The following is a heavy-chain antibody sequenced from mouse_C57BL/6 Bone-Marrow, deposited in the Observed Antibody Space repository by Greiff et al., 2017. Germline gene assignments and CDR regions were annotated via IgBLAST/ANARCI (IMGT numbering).Heavy chain of an antibody. CDR3: AWKFLLLREWYFDV. CDR2: IYPGRGST. V-gene: IGHV1-55*01. D-gene: IGHD1-1*01. J-gene: IGHJ1*03. Sequence: QVQLQQPGAELVKPGASVKMSCKASGYTFTSYWITWVKQRPGQGLEWIGDIYPGRGSTNYNEKFKSKATLTVDTSSSTAYMQLSSLTSEDSAVYSCAWKFLLLREWYFDVWGTGTTVTVSS. CDR1: GYTFTSYW.